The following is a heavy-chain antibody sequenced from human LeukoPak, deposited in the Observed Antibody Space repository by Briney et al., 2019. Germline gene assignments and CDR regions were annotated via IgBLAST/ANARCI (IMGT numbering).Heavy chain of an antibody. Sequence: GGSLRLSCAASGFTFSSYAMTWVRQAPGKGLEWVSSISGSSGNTNYADSVKGRFTISRDTSKNTLYLQMDSLRAEDTAVYYCAKPHWNYQADWFDPWGQGTLVTVSS. CDR3: AKPHWNYQADWFDP. CDR2: ISGSSGNT. CDR1: GFTFSSYA. J-gene: IGHJ5*02. V-gene: IGHV3-23*01. D-gene: IGHD1-7*01.